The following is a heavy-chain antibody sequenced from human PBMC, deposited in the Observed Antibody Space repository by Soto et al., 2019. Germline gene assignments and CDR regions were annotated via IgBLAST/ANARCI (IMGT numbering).Heavy chain of an antibody. J-gene: IGHJ4*02. V-gene: IGHV3-53*04. CDR1: GFTVSNNY. Sequence: EVQQVESGGGLVQPGGSLRLSCAASGFTVSNNYMTWVRQAPGKGLEWVSVIHSGGSTYYADSVKGRFTISRHNSKNTLYLQMNSLRTEDTAVYYCARIDFGDSYWGQGTLVTVSS. CDR3: ARIDFGDSY. CDR2: IHSGGST. D-gene: IGHD4-17*01.